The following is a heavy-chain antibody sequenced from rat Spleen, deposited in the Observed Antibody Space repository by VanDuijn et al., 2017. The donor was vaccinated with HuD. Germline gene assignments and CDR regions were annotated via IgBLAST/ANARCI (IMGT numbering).Heavy chain of an antibody. Sequence: EVQLVESGGGLVQSGRSLKLSCAASGFTFSDYYMAWVRQAPKKGLEWVASIAYEGSNTYYGDSVKGRFTISRDNAKNTLYLQVNSLRSEDTATYYCARPGITSYVMDAWGQGASVTVSS. CDR3: ARPGITSYVMDA. CDR2: IAYEGSNT. V-gene: IGHV5-22*01. CDR1: GFTFSDYY. J-gene: IGHJ4*01. D-gene: IGHD1-4*01.